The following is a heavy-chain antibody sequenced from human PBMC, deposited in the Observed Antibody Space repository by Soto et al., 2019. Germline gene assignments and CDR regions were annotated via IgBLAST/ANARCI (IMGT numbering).Heavy chain of an antibody. D-gene: IGHD3-22*01. V-gene: IGHV3-23*01. Sequence: AGGSLRLSCAASGFTFSSYAMSWVRQAPGKGLEWVSAISGSGGSTYYPDYVKGRFTISRDNSKNTLYLQMNSLRAEDKAVYYCAKGLYYDSSGYSNWFDPWGQGTLVTVSS. J-gene: IGHJ5*02. CDR1: GFTFSSYA. CDR3: AKGLYYDSSGYSNWFDP. CDR2: ISGSGGST.